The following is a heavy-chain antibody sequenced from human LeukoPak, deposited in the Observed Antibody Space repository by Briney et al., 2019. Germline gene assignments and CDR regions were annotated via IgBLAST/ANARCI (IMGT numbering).Heavy chain of an antibody. D-gene: IGHD4-17*01. CDR2: TYYRSKWYN. J-gene: IGHJ4*02. Sequence: SQTLSLTCAISGDSVSSNSAAWNWIRQYPSRGLEWLGRTYYRSKWYNDYAVSVKSRITINPDTSKNQFSLQLNSVTPEDTAVYYCARLNYGDNPGSFDYWGQGTLVTVSS. CDR1: GDSVSSNSAA. CDR3: ARLNYGDNPGSFDY. V-gene: IGHV6-1*01.